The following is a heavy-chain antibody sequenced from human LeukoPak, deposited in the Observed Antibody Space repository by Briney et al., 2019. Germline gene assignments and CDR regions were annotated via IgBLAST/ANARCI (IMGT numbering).Heavy chain of an antibody. Sequence: SETLSLTCTVSGASISSSYCTWIRQPAGEGLEWIGRISTGGSTAYNPSFKSRVTMSLDTSKNQFSLNLTSVTAADTAVYYCARDQTYYVSSGYYYVTYFQHWGQGILVTVSS. D-gene: IGHD3-22*01. CDR3: ARDQTYYVSSGYYYVTYFQH. CDR1: GASISSSY. V-gene: IGHV4-4*07. J-gene: IGHJ1*01. CDR2: ISTGGST.